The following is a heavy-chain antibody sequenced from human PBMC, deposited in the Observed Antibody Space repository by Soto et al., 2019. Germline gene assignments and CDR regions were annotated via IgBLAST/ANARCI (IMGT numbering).Heavy chain of an antibody. CDR1: GYSFTIYW. V-gene: IGHV5-51*01. J-gene: IGHJ6*02. CDR3: ARGGRQPFSADYYYGMDV. CDR2: IYPGDSDT. Sequence: GESLKISCNGSGYSFTIYWIGWVRQMPGKGLEWMGIIYPGDSDTRYSPSFQGQVTISADKSISTAYLQWSSLKASDTAMYYCARGGRQPFSADYYYGMDVWGQGTTVTVSS. D-gene: IGHD3-16*01.